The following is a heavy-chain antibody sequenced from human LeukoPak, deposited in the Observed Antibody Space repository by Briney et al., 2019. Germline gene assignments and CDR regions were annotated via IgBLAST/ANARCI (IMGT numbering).Heavy chain of an antibody. J-gene: IGHJ4*02. D-gene: IGHD3-16*02. CDR3: ARVGGRYSPLGY. CDR1: GFTFSSYW. Sequence: PGGSLRLSCAASGFTFSSYWMSWVRQAPGKGVEWVANIKQDGSEKYYVDSVKGRFTISRDNDKNSLFLQMTSLRAEDTAVYYCARVGGRYSPLGYWGQGTLVTVSS. CDR2: IKQDGSEK. V-gene: IGHV3-7*01.